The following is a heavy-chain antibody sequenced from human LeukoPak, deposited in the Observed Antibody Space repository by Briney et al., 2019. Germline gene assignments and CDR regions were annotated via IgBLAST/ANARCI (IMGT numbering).Heavy chain of an antibody. CDR3: AKDGARGAAKFYFDY. J-gene: IGHJ4*02. CDR2: IASDGRDK. CDR1: GFTFNTYG. Sequence: GGSLRLSCAASGFTFNTYGMHWVRQAPGKGLEWVAVIASDGRDKKYADSVKGRFTITRDNSKNTLYLQMNSLRAEDTAVYYCAKDGARGAAKFYFDYWGQGTLVTVSS. D-gene: IGHD6-13*01. V-gene: IGHV3-30*18.